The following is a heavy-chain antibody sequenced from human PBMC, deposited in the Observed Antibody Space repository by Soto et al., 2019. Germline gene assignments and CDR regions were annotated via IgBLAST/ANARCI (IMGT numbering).Heavy chain of an antibody. D-gene: IGHD6-13*01. V-gene: IGHV4-39*01. Sequence: QLQLQESGPGLVRPSETLSLTCTVSGGSITNNNYCWGWIREPPGKGLESIGNIFHGGASFYNPSLWSRATLAADTSNNQFSLKLTSVTAADTAVYYCARFTSWQQLLLDPWGQGILVTVSS. CDR2: IFHGGAS. CDR3: ARFTSWQQLLLDP. J-gene: IGHJ5*02. CDR1: GGSITNNNYC.